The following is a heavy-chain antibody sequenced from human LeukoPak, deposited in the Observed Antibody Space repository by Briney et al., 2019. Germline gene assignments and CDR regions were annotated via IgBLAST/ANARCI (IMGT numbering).Heavy chain of an antibody. CDR3: TTELGYCSSTSCSRKRGYFDY. CDR1: GFTFSNGW. J-gene: IGHJ4*02. CDR2: IKSKTDGSTT. D-gene: IGHD2-2*01. V-gene: IGHV3-15*01. Sequence: GGCLRLSCAAAGFTFSNGWMRWVRQARGKGLEWVGRIKSKTDGSTTDYAAPVKGRFTISRDDSKNTLYLQMNSLKTEDTAVYYCTTELGYCSSTSCSRKRGYFDYWGQGTLVTVSS.